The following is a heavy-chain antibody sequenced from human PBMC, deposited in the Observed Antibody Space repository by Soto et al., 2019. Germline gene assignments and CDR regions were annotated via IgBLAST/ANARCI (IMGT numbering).Heavy chain of an antibody. CDR3: ARDAPPEDY. V-gene: IGHV1-3*01. J-gene: IGHJ4*02. Sequence: ASVKVSCKASGYTFTSYAMHWMRQAPGQRLEWMGWINARNGNTKYSQKFQGRVTITRDTSASTAYMELSSLRSDDTAVYYCARDAPPEDYWGQGTLVTVSS. CDR2: INARNGNT. CDR1: GYTFTSYA.